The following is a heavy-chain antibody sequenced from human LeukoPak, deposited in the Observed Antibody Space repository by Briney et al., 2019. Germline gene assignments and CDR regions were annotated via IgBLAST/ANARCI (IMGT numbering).Heavy chain of an antibody. CDR2: ISGSGGST. CDR1: GFTFSSYA. V-gene: IGHV3-23*01. Sequence: GGSLRLSCAAAGFTFSSYAMSWVRQAPGKGLEWVSAISGSGGSTYYADSVKGRFTISRDNSKNTLYLQMNSLRAEDTAVYYCATGGGSSWYSSFLYYYGMDVWGQGTTVTVSS. D-gene: IGHD6-13*01. CDR3: ATGGGSSWYSSFLYYYGMDV. J-gene: IGHJ6*02.